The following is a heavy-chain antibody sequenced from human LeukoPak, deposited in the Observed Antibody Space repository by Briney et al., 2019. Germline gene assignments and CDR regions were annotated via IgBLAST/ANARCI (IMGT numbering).Heavy chain of an antibody. CDR1: GYTFTSYG. J-gene: IGHJ4*02. D-gene: IGHD5-12*01. Sequence: ASVKVSCKASGYTFTSYGISWVRQAPGQGLEWMGWINPNSGGTNYAQKFQGRVTMTRDTSISTAYMELSRLRSDDTAVYYCARDLVATSILGFDYWGQGTLVTVSS. CDR3: ARDLVATSILGFDY. V-gene: IGHV1-2*02. CDR2: INPNSGGT.